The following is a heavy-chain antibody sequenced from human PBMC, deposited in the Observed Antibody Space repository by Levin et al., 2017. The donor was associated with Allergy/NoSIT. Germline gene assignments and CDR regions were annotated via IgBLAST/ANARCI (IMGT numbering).Heavy chain of an antibody. D-gene: IGHD3-9*01. J-gene: IGHJ4*02. V-gene: IGHV3-30-3*01. CDR2: ISYDGGNK. Sequence: SCAASGFTFSSYAFHWVRQAPGKGLEWVAVISYDGGNKFHADSVKGRFTVSRDNSKNTLYLLMNSLRDEDTAVYYCARVTAADGGDIMTGPPETFYDWGQGTLVTVSS. CDR1: GFTFSSYA. CDR3: ARVTAADGGDIMTGPPETFYD.